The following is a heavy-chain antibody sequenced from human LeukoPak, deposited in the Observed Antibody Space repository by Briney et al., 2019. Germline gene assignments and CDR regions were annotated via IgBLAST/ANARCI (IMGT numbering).Heavy chain of an antibody. CDR1: GFNFRNYW. CDR2: INQDGSEK. D-gene: IGHD2-2*02. J-gene: IGHJ3*02. Sequence: GGSLRLSCAASGFNFRNYWMTWVRQAPGKGLEWVANINQDGSEKYYVDSVKGRFTISRDNAENLLYLQMNSLRAEDTAVYYCARELGYCSSSSCYTSLDAFDIWGQGTTVIVSS. V-gene: IGHV3-7*01. CDR3: ARELGYCSSSSCYTSLDAFDI.